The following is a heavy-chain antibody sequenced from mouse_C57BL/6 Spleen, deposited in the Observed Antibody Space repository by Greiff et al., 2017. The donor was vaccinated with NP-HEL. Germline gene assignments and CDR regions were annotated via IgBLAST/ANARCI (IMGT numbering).Heavy chain of an antibody. J-gene: IGHJ4*01. CDR1: GYTFTSYW. V-gene: IGHV1-69*01. CDR3: ARRHSSYYGSSYYAMDY. D-gene: IGHD1-1*01. Sequence: QVQLKQSGAELVMPGASVKLSCKASGYTFTSYWMHWVKQRPGQGLEWIGEIDPSDSYTNYNQKFKGKSTLTVDKSSSTAYMQLSSLTSEDSAVYYCARRHSSYYGSSYYAMDYWGQGTSVTVSS. CDR2: IDPSDSYT.